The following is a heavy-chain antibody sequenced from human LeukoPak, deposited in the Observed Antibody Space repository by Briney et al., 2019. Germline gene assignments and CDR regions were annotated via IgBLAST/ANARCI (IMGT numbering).Heavy chain of an antibody. Sequence: PGGSLRLSCAASGFTFSDYYMSWIRQAPGKGLEWVSYISSSGTTIYYADYVKGRFTISRDNAKNSLYLQMNSLRSEDTAVYYCASMVRGAESAGNFDYWGQGTMVTV. D-gene: IGHD3-10*01. CDR2: ISSSGTTI. J-gene: IGHJ4*02. CDR3: ASMVRGAESAGNFDY. V-gene: IGHV3-11*01. CDR1: GFTFSDYY.